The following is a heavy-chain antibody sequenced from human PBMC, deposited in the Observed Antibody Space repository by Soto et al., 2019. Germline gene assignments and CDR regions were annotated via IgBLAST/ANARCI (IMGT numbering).Heavy chain of an antibody. CDR2: ISYDGSNK. D-gene: IGHD6-13*01. Sequence: GVSLSVSCAASGFTFISYGMHWVRQAPGKGLEWVAVISYDGSNKYYADSVKGRFTISRDNSKNTLYLQMNSLRAEDTAVYYCAKYGFIAAAGTHGYWGQGSLVTVSS. CDR1: GFTFISYG. J-gene: IGHJ4*02. CDR3: AKYGFIAAAGTHGY. V-gene: IGHV3-30*18.